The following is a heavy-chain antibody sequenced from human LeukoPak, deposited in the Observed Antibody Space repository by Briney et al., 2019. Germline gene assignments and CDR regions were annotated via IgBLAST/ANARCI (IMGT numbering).Heavy chain of an antibody. CDR2: ISGSGGST. D-gene: IGHD3-9*01. CDR3: AKDMRFDWTPYYFDY. Sequence: GGSLSLSCAASGFTFSSYAMSWVRQAPGKGLEWVSAISGSGGSTYYADSVKGRFTISRDNSKNTLYLQMNSLRAEDTAVYYCAKDMRFDWTPYYFDYWGQGTLVTVSS. J-gene: IGHJ4*02. CDR1: GFTFSSYA. V-gene: IGHV3-23*01.